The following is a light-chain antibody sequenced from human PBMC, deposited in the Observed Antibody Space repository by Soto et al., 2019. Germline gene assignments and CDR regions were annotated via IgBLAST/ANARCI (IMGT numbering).Light chain of an antibody. V-gene: IGLV2-11*01. CDR2: DVT. CDR1: SSDVGGFNY. Sequence: QSALTQPRSVSGSPGQSVTISCTGTSSDVGGFNYVSWYQQHPGKAPKLMIYDVTKRPSGVPDRFSGSKSGNTASLTISGLQAEDEADYYCCSYARSYTSVVFGGGTKLTV. J-gene: IGLJ2*01. CDR3: CSYARSYTSVV.